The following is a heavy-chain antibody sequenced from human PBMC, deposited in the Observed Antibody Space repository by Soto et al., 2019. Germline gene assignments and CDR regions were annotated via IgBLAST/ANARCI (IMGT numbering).Heavy chain of an antibody. CDR1: GFTFTSSA. D-gene: IGHD3-22*01. CDR3: AADRYDSSDVKDIGVY. V-gene: IGHV1-58*01. J-gene: IGHJ4*02. Sequence: SSVKVSCKASGFTFTSSAVQWVRQARGQRLEWIGWIVVGSGNTNYAQKFQERVTITRDMSTSTAYMELSSLRSEDTAVYYCAADRYDSSDVKDIGVYWGQGNLVSVSS. CDR2: IVVGSGNT.